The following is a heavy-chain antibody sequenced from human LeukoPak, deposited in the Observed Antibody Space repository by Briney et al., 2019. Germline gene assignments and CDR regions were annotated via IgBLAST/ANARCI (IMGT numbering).Heavy chain of an antibody. Sequence: ASVKVSCKASGYTFTGYYMHWVRQAPGQGLEWMGWINPNSGGTNYAQKFQGRVTMTRDTSISAAYMELSRLRSDDTAVYYCARARGFQDYYGSGSYSWFDPWGQGTLVTVSS. D-gene: IGHD3-10*01. V-gene: IGHV1-2*02. J-gene: IGHJ5*02. CDR2: INPNSGGT. CDR3: ARARGFQDYYGSGSYSWFDP. CDR1: GYTFTGYY.